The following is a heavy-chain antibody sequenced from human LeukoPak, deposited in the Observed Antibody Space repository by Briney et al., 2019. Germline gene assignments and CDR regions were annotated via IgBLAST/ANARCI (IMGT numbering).Heavy chain of an antibody. CDR2: IWYDGSNN. J-gene: IGHJ4*02. CDR1: GFTFSTYG. V-gene: IGHV3-33*01. D-gene: IGHD5-24*01. CDR3: ARGAGSNHAYFDY. Sequence: GGSLRLSCAASGFTFSTYGMHWVRQAPGKGLEWVAVIWYDGSNNYYADSVKGRFTISRDNSKNTLYLQMNSLRAEDTAVYYCARGAGSNHAYFDYWGQGSLVTVSS.